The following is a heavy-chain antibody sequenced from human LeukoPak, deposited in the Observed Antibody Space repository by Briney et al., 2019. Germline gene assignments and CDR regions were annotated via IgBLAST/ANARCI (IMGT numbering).Heavy chain of an antibody. V-gene: IGHV3-20*04. Sequence: PGGSLRLSCAASGFTFDDHGMSWVRQAPGKGLEWVSGINWNGGSTGYADSVKGRLTISRDNAKNSLYLQMNSLRAEDTAVYYCARDLRMATMGMDYWGQGTLVTVST. CDR1: GFTFDDHG. J-gene: IGHJ4*02. CDR2: INWNGGST. D-gene: IGHD5-24*01. CDR3: ARDLRMATMGMDY.